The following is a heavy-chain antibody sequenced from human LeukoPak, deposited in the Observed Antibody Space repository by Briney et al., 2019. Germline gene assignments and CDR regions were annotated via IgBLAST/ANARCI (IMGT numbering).Heavy chain of an antibody. D-gene: IGHD3-10*01. Sequence: PSETLSLTCTVSGGSISSGSYYWGWIRQPPGKGLEWIGSIYYSGSTYYNPSLKSRVTISVDTSKNQFSLKLSSVTAADTAVYYCAREGWFGESWFGYWGQGTLVTVSS. CDR1: GGSISSGSYY. CDR3: AREGWFGESWFGY. V-gene: IGHV4-39*07. J-gene: IGHJ4*02. CDR2: IYYSGST.